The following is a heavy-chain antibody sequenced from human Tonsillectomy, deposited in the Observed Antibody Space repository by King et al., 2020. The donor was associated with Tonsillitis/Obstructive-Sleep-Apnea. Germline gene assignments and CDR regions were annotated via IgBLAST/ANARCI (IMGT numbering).Heavy chain of an antibody. V-gene: IGHV4-59*08. J-gene: IGHJ4*02. Sequence: QLQESGPGLVKPSETLSLTCTVSGGSISSYYWSWIRQPPGKGLEWIGYVYYSGSTNYNPSLESRVTISIDTSKNQFSLKLSSVTAADTAVYYCTRTFSSGLYFAYWGQGTLVTVSS. CDR3: TRTFSSGLYFAY. CDR2: VYYSGST. D-gene: IGHD6-19*01. CDR1: GGSISSYY.